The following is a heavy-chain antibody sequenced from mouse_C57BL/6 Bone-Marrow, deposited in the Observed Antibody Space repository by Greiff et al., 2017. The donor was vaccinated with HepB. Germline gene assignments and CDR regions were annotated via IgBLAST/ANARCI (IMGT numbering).Heavy chain of an antibody. V-gene: IGHV6-6*01. J-gene: IGHJ4*01. CDR3: LRTAMDY. CDR2: IRNKANNHAT. CDR1: GFTFSDAW. D-gene: IGHD2-12*01. Sequence: EVMLVESGGGLVQPGGSMKLPCAASGFTFSDAWMDWVRQSPEKGLEWVAEIRNKANNHATYYAESVKGRCTISRDDSESSVYLQMNSLRAEDTGIYYCLRTAMDYWGQGTSVTVSS.